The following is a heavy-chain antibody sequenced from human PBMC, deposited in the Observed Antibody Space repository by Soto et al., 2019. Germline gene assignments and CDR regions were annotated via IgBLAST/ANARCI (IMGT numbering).Heavy chain of an antibody. V-gene: IGHV1-8*01. CDR3: ARMIWDCTTTSCSDYYYGLDV. D-gene: IGHD2-2*01. Sequence: ASVKVSCKASGYTFTSYDINWVRQATGQGLEWMGWVTPNSGNTGYAQKFQGRVTMTRSTSMSTAYMELSSPKSEDTAVYYCARMIWDCTTTSCSDYYYGLDVWGQGTTVTVSS. CDR1: GYTFTSYD. J-gene: IGHJ6*02. CDR2: VTPNSGNT.